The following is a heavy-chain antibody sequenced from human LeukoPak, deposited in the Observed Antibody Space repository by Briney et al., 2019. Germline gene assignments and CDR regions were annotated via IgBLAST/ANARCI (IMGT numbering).Heavy chain of an antibody. J-gene: IGHJ4*02. V-gene: IGHV1-24*01. CDR3: ARALDAVRPLPLRY. D-gene: IGHD2-15*01. CDR2: FDPEDGES. CDR1: GASLSETS. Sequence: ASVKVSCKVSGASLSETSIHWVRQVPGQWLEWMGGFDPEDGESIFAQRFQGRFSMTEDTSTDTAYMELRSLRPEDTAVYYCARALDAVRPLPLRYWGQGTLVTVSS.